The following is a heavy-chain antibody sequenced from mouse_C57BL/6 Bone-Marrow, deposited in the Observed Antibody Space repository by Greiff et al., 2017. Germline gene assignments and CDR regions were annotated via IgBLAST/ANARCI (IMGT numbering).Heavy chain of an antibody. CDR3: ARGGFYDGYPSY. V-gene: IGHV1-26*01. CDR1: GYTFTDYY. J-gene: IGHJ2*01. D-gene: IGHD2-3*01. CDR2: INPNNGGT. Sequence: EVQLQQSGPELVKPGASVKISCKASGYTFTDYYMNWVKQSHGKSLEWIGDINPNNGGTSYNQKFKGKDTLTVDKSSSTAYMELRSLTSEDSAVYYCARGGFYDGYPSYGGQGTTLTVSS.